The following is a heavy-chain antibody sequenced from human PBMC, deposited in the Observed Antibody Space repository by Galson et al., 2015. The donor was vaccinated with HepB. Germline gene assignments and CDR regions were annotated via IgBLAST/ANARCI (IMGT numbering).Heavy chain of an antibody. D-gene: IGHD3-10*01. CDR2: INSDGSST. Sequence: SLRLSCAASGFTFSSYAMHWVRQAPGKGLVWVSRINSDGSSTSYADSVKGRFTISRDNAKNTLYLQMNSLRAEDTAVYYCAPLVGMVRGEDDAFDIWGQGTLVTVSS. V-gene: IGHV3-74*01. J-gene: IGHJ3*02. CDR1: GFTFSSYA. CDR3: APLVGMVRGEDDAFDI.